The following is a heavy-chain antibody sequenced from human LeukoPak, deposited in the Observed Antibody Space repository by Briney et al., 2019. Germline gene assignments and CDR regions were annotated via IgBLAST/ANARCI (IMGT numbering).Heavy chain of an antibody. CDR2: FSGSGSST. D-gene: IGHD2-2*01. V-gene: IGHV3-23*01. Sequence: GGSLRLSCAASGFTFNNYAMTRVPQAPGKGLEGGSVFSGSGSSTYYADSVKGRFTISRDNSKNTLYLQMNSLRAEDTAVYYCAKSGCGTSSCPTAYWGQGTLVTVSS. CDR1: GFTFNNYA. CDR3: AKSGCGTSSCPTAY. J-gene: IGHJ4*02.